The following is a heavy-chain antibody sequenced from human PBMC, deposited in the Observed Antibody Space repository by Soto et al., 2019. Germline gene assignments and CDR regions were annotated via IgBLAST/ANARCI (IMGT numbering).Heavy chain of an antibody. CDR1: GGSISSGDYY. J-gene: IGHJ5*02. V-gene: IGHV4-30-4*01. CDR2: IYHSGST. Sequence: QVQLQESGPGLVKPSQTLSLTCTVSGGSISSGDYYWSWIRQPPGKGLEWIGYIYHSGSTYYNPSRRRRVTLSVDTPKTQFSLKLSSVTAADTAVSYCARERPDGARLAPWGQGTLVTVSS. D-gene: IGHD6-6*01. CDR3: ARERPDGARLAP.